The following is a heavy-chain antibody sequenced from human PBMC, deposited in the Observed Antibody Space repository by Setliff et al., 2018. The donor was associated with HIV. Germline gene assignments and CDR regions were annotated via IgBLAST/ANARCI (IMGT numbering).Heavy chain of an antibody. J-gene: IGHJ6*03. CDR2: IYHDGNT. Sequence: PSETLSLTCAVSGGSISPNWWNWVRQSPGKGLEWIGEIYHDGNTNYNPSLKSRVTISVDTSKNQVSLRLTSVTAADTGVYYCARHRDPPGTSWIFYYYYMDLWGAGTTVTVSS. V-gene: IGHV4-4*02. CDR3: ARHRDPPGTSWIFYYYYMDL. D-gene: IGHD6-13*01. CDR1: GGSISPNW.